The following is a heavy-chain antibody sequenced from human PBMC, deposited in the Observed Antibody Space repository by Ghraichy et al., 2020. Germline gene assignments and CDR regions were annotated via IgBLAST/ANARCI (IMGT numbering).Heavy chain of an antibody. V-gene: IGHV4-59*08. CDR3: ARHGGSISPRGL. J-gene: IGHJ4*02. CDR1: GGSLIAHY. CDR2: ISYTGHT. Sequence: ESLNISCTVSGGSLIAHYWAWIRQPPGKGLEWVGYISYTGHTGYNPSLKSRVTISVDTSKNQFSLSLSSMTAADTAIYYCARHGGSISPRGLWGQGTLISVSS. D-gene: IGHD3/OR15-3a*01.